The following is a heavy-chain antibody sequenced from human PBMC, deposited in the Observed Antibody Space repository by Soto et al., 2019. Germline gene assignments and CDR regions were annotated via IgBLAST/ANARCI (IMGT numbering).Heavy chain of an antibody. V-gene: IGHV4-31*03. Sequence: SETLSLTCTVSGGSISSGGYYWSWIRQHPGKGLEWIGYIYYSGSTYYNPSLKSRITISVDTSKNQFSLKLNSVTAADTAVYYCARREGYCSSTSCYNWFDPWGQGTLVTVSS. CDR3: ARREGYCSSTSCYNWFDP. CDR1: GGSISSGGYY. CDR2: IYYSGST. D-gene: IGHD2-2*01. J-gene: IGHJ5*02.